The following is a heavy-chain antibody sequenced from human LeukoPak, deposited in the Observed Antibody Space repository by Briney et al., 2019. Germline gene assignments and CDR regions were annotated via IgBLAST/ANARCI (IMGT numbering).Heavy chain of an antibody. Sequence: GGSLRLSCAASGFTFSTYEMNWVRQAPGKGLEWVSDINNSGSATYYVDSVKGRFTISRDNSKNTLYLQMNSLRAEDTALYYCVKAGSVSYYDYWGHGTLVTVSS. CDR1: GFTFSTYE. CDR3: VKAGSVSYYDY. V-gene: IGHV3-23*05. J-gene: IGHJ4*01. D-gene: IGHD3-10*01. CDR2: INNSGSAT.